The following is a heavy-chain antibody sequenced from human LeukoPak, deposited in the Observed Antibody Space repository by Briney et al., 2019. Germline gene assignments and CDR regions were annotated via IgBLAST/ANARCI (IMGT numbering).Heavy chain of an antibody. V-gene: IGHV4-30-2*06. J-gene: IGHJ4*02. CDR1: GGAIASGGYS. Sequence: SETLSLTCTVSGGAIASGGYSWNWIRQSPGKGLEWIGCIYDRGPAYYNPSLKSRFTISVDRPKNQFFLNVTSLTAADTAVYYCARGEMATIRGRYFDYWGQGTLVTVSS. CDR3: ARGEMATIRGRYFDY. D-gene: IGHD5-24*01. CDR2: IYDRGPA.